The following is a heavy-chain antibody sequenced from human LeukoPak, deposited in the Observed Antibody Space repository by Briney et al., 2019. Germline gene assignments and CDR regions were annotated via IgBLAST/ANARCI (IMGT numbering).Heavy chain of an antibody. CDR2: ITSSGTYN. Sequence: AGGSLRLSCAASGFPFSNYNMNWVRQAPGKAMEWVSSITSSGTYNFYADSGKGRFTISRDNAKNSLYLQMNSLRAEDTAVYYCAELGITMIGGVWGKGTTVTISS. D-gene: IGHD3-10*02. J-gene: IGHJ6*04. V-gene: IGHV3-21*01. CDR1: GFPFSNYN. CDR3: AELGITMIGGV.